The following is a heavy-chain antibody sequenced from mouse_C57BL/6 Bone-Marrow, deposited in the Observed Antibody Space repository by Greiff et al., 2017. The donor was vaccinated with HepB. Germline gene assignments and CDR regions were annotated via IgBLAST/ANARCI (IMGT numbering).Heavy chain of an antibody. D-gene: IGHD4-1*01. CDR3: ARPDWDGGFTY. Sequence: EVHLVESGGGLVQPGGPLKLSCAASGFTFSDYYMYWVRQTPEKRLEWVAYISNGGGSTYYPDTVKGRFTISRDNAKNTLYLQMSRLKSEDTAMYYCARPDWDGGFTYWGQGTLVTVSA. CDR2: ISNGGGST. J-gene: IGHJ3*01. CDR1: GFTFSDYY. V-gene: IGHV5-12*01.